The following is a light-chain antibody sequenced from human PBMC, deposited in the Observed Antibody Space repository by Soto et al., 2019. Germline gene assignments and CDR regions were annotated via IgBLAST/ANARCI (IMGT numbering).Light chain of an antibody. CDR2: WAS. Sequence: DIVMTQSPDSLAVSLGERATINCESSQSVLFTSNNKNYLAWCQQKPGQPPKLLLSWASARESGVPERFSGSGSGTLFTLSISSLQAEDVAVYYCQQYYTLPLTFGGGTKVDIK. V-gene: IGKV4-1*01. J-gene: IGKJ4*01. CDR1: QSVLFTSNNKNY. CDR3: QQYYTLPLT.